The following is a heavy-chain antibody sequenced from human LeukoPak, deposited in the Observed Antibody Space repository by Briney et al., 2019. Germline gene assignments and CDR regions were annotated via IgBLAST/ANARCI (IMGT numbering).Heavy chain of an antibody. CDR1: GFTFSNYG. V-gene: IGHV3-33*06. CDR3: AKSGSSSWFLDY. D-gene: IGHD6-13*01. CDR2: IWYDGSNK. J-gene: IGHJ4*02. Sequence: PGRSLRLSCAASGFTFSNYGMHWVRQAPGKGLEWVAVIWYDGSNKYYADSVKGRFTISRHNSKNTLYLQMNSLRAEDTAVYYCAKSGSSSWFLDYWGQGTLVTVSS.